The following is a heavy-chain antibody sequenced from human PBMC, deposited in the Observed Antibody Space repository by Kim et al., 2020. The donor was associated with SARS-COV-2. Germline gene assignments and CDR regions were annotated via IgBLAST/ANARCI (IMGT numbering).Heavy chain of an antibody. CDR1: GFTFSSYG. CDR3: ARGLDSLAYNWFDP. V-gene: IGHV3-33*05. D-gene: IGHD2-2*03. CDR2: ISYDGSNK. Sequence: RGSLRLSCAASGFTFSSYGMHWVRQAPGKGLEWVAVISYDGSNKYYADSVKGRFTISRDNSKNTLYLQMNSLRAEDTALYYCARGLDSLAYNWFDPWGQGTLVTVSS. J-gene: IGHJ5*02.